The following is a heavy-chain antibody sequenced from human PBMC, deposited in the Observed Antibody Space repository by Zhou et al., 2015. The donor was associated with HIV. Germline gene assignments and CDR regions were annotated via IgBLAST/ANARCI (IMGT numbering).Heavy chain of an antibody. J-gene: IGHJ1*01. CDR3: ASNPYYYDSSGYTYFQH. Sequence: QVQLVQSGAEVKKPGSSVKVSCKASGGTFSSYAISWVRQAPGQGLEWMGGIIPIFGTANYAQKFQGRVTITADESTSTAYMELSSLRSEDTAVYYCASNPYYYDSSGYTYFQHWGQGTWSPSPQ. CDR2: IIPIFGTA. CDR1: GGTFSSYA. V-gene: IGHV1-69*01. D-gene: IGHD3-22*01.